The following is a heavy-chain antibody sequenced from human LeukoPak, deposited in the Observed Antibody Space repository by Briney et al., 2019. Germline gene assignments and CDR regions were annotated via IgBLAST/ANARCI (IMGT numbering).Heavy chain of an antibody. Sequence: PSETLSLTCTVSGYSISSGYYWGWIRQPPGKGLEWIGSIYHSGSTYYNPSLKSRVTILVDTSKNQFSLKLSSVSAADTAVYFCARGLGIGGLWSDPWGQGTLVTVSS. CDR1: GYSISSGYY. D-gene: IGHD3-16*01. CDR3: ARGLGIGGLWSDP. J-gene: IGHJ5*02. CDR2: IYHSGST. V-gene: IGHV4-38-2*02.